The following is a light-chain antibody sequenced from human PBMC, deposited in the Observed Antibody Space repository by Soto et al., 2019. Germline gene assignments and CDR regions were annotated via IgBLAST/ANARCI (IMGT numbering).Light chain of an antibody. CDR2: NNN. V-gene: IGLV1-44*01. J-gene: IGLJ3*02. CDR3: ATWDDSLDGPV. Sequence: QSVLTQPPSASGTPGQRVTISCSGSSSNIGKNYVYWYQQLPGTAPELLMYNNNERPSGVPARISGSKSGTSASLAISGLQSEDEADYYCATWDDSLDGPVFGGGTKLTVL. CDR1: SSNIGKNY.